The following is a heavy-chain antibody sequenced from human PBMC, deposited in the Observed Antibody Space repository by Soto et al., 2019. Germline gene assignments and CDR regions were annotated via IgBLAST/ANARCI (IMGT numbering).Heavy chain of an antibody. J-gene: IGHJ5*02. CDR2: IYWDDDK. CDR1: GFSLSTTGVG. CDR3: AYWGRGRDYNHCYDP. D-gene: IGHD3-16*01. V-gene: IGHV2-5*02. Sequence: QITLKESGPTLVKPTQTLTLTCTFSGFSLSTTGVGVGWIRQPPGKALEWLALIYWDDDKRYSPSLKSRLTITKDAPKNQLAPTFSLMDSVDPATYYCAYWGRGRDYNHCYDPWGQGTLVTVSP.